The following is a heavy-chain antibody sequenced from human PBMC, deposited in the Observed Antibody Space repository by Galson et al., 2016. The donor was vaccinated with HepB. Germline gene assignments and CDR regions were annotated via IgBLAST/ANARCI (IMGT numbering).Heavy chain of an antibody. CDR2: LSGSRGYI. J-gene: IGHJ5*02. CDR1: GFTFSSYT. D-gene: IGHD4-17*01. CDR3: ARGPLTVNTYCCWFDP. Sequence: SLRLSCAASGFTFSSYTMTWFRQAPGRGLEWVASLSGSRGYIYYADSVKGRFTISRDNSKNTLYLQMNSLRAEDTAVYYCARGPLTVNTYCCWFDPWGQGTLVTVSS. V-gene: IGHV3-21*01.